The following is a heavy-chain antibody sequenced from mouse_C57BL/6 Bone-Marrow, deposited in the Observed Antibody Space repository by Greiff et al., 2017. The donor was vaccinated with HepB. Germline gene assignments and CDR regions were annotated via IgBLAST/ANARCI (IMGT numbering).Heavy chain of an antibody. CDR2: IYPRSGNT. CDR1: GYTFTSYG. J-gene: IGHJ4*01. CDR3: ARGQLRLLYAMDY. D-gene: IGHD3-2*02. V-gene: IGHV1-81*01. Sequence: VQLKESGAELARPGASVKLSCKASGYTFTSYGISWVKQRTGQGLEWIGEIYPRSGNTYYNEKFKGKATLTADKSSSTAYMELRSLTSEDSAVYFCARGQLRLLYAMDYWCQGTSVIVSS.